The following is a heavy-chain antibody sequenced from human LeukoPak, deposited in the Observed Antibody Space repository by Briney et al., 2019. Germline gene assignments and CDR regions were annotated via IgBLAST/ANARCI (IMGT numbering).Heavy chain of an antibody. Sequence: SETLSLTCTVSGGSISSYYWSWIRQPPGKGLEWIGYIYYSGSTNYNPSLKSRVTISVDTSKNQFSLKLSSVTAADTAVYYCARGSYQLLPNWFDPWGQGTLVTVSS. CDR3: ARGSYQLLPNWFDP. CDR2: IYYSGST. V-gene: IGHV4-59*01. CDR1: GGSISSYY. D-gene: IGHD2-2*01. J-gene: IGHJ5*02.